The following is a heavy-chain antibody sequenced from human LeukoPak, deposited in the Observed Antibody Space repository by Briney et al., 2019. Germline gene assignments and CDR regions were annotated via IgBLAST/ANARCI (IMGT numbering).Heavy chain of an antibody. Sequence: TGRSLRLSCAASGFTFSSYAMHWVRQAPGKGLEWVAVISYDGSNKYYADSVKGRFTISRDNSKNTLYLQMNSLRAEDTAVYYCARGRGVITMVRELLNWFDPWGQGTLVTVSS. CDR2: ISYDGSNK. J-gene: IGHJ5*02. D-gene: IGHD3-10*01. V-gene: IGHV3-30-3*01. CDR3: ARGRGVITMVRELLNWFDP. CDR1: GFTFSSYA.